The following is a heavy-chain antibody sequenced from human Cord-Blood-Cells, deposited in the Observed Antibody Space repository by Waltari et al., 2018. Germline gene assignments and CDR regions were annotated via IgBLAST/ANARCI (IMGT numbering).Heavy chain of an antibody. V-gene: IGHV3-53*01. Sequence: EVQLVESGGGLIQTGGSRRLSCAASGFTVSSNYMSWVRQAPGKGLEWVSVIYSGGSTYYSDSVKGRFTISRDNSKNTLYLQMNSLRAEDTAVYYCARDRYNWGAFDIWGQGTMVTVSS. CDR1: GFTVSSNY. CDR3: ARDRYNWGAFDI. J-gene: IGHJ3*02. D-gene: IGHD1-20*01. CDR2: IYSGGST.